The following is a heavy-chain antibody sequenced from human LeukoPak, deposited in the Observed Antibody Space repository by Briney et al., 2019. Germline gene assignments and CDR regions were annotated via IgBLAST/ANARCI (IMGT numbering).Heavy chain of an antibody. Sequence: RGSLRLSCAASGFTFSDHLLDWVRQAPGKGLEWVGRTRNKANSYITEYAASVKGRLTISRDDSKNSLYLQMSSLKTDDTAMYYCASIRGTFGYWGQGTLVTVSS. CDR3: ASIRGTFGY. J-gene: IGHJ4*02. CDR1: GFTFSDHL. D-gene: IGHD1-26*01. CDR2: TRNKANSYIT. V-gene: IGHV3-72*01.